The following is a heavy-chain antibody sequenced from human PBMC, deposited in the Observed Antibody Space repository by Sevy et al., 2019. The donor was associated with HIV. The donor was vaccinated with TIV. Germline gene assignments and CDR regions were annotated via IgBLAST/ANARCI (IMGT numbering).Heavy chain of an antibody. CDR1: GFTFSSYA. CDR3: AKVPPTYGDHSDY. D-gene: IGHD4-17*01. Sequence: GGSLRLPCAASGFTFSSYAMSWVRQAPGKGLEWVAGISASGNSAYHADSVKGRFTISRDNSRNTLYLQMNSLRAEDTAVYYCAKVPPTYGDHSDYWGQGTLVTVSS. J-gene: IGHJ4*02. V-gene: IGHV3-23*01. CDR2: ISASGNSA.